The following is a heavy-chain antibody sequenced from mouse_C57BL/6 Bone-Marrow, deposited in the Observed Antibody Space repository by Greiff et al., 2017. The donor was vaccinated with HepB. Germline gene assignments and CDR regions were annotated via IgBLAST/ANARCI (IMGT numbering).Heavy chain of an antibody. CDR3: ARRWYGSSYFDY. V-gene: IGHV14-2*01. CDR1: GFNIKDYY. Sequence: EVQLQQSGAELVKPGASVKLSCTASGFNIKDYYMHWVKQRTEQGLEWIGRIDPEDGETKYAPNFQGKATITADTSSNTAYLQLSSLTSEDTAVYYWARRWYGSSYFDYWGQGTTLTVSS. CDR2: IDPEDGET. D-gene: IGHD1-1*01. J-gene: IGHJ2*01.